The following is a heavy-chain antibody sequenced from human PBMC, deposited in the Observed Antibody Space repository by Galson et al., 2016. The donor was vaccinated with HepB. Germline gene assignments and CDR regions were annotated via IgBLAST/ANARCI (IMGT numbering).Heavy chain of an antibody. Sequence: SVKVSCKASGGTFSSYAISWVRQAPGQGLEWMGGIIPIFGTANYAQKFQGRVTITADKSTSTAYMELSSLRSEDTAVYYCARDEDYGANLVYWGQGTLVTVSS. D-gene: IGHD4-17*01. J-gene: IGHJ4*02. CDR2: IIPIFGTA. CDR3: ARDEDYGANLVY. CDR1: GGTFSSYA. V-gene: IGHV1-69*06.